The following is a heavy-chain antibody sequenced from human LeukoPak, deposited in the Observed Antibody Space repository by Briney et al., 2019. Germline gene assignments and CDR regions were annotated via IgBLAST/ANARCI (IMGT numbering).Heavy chain of an antibody. V-gene: IGHV3-9*01. J-gene: IGHJ4*02. CDR3: ARDMGSSSLDY. CDR1: GFTFGDYA. CDR2: ISWNSDSI. D-gene: IGHD6-13*01. Sequence: SLRLSCAASGFTFGDYAMHWVRQAPGKGLEWVSGISWNSDSIGYADSVKGRFTISRDNAKNSLYLQMSSLRAEDTAVYYCARDMGSSSLDYWGQGTLVTVSS.